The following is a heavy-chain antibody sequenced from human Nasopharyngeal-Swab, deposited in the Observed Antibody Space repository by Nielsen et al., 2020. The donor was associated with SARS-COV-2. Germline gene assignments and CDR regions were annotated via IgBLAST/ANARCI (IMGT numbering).Heavy chain of an antibody. J-gene: IGHJ6*02. CDR2: ISYDGSNK. Sequence: GESLKISCAASGFTFSSYGMHWVRQAPGKGLEWVAVISYDGSNKYSADSVKGRFSISRDNSKNTLYLQMNSLRAEDTAIYYCAKDSDSSGYYYAWALYYYYGMDVWGQGTTVTVSS. D-gene: IGHD3-22*01. CDR3: AKDSDSSGYYYAWALYYYYGMDV. V-gene: IGHV3-30*18. CDR1: GFTFSSYG.